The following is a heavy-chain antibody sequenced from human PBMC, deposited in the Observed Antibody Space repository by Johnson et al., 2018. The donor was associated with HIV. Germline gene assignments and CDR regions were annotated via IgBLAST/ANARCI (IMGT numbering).Heavy chain of an antibody. CDR2: ISSSGSTI. CDR1: GFTFDDYG. Sequence: QVQLVESGGSVVRPGGSLRLSCATSGFTFDDYGLSWIRQAPGKGLEWISYISSSGSTIYYADSVKGRFTISRDNAKNSLYLQMNSLRAEDTAVYYCARTISSYQGAFDIWGQGTMVTVSS. J-gene: IGHJ3*02. CDR3: ARTISSYQGAFDI. D-gene: IGHD1-26*01. V-gene: IGHV3-11*04.